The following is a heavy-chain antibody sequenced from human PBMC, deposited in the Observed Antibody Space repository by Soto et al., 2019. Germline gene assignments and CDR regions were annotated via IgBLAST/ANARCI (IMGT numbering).Heavy chain of an antibody. Sequence: SETLSLTCSVSGGSVRSGNHFWNWIRQPPGRGLERLGYMYYTGVTNYNPSLKSRVSMSVDTSKNQFSLKLTSLTAADTAVYYCARGGEPLGYYGMDVWGQGTTVTVSS. CDR3: ARGGEPLGYYGMDV. CDR1: GGSVRSGNHF. J-gene: IGHJ6*02. D-gene: IGHD3-10*01. V-gene: IGHV4-61*01. CDR2: MYYTGVT.